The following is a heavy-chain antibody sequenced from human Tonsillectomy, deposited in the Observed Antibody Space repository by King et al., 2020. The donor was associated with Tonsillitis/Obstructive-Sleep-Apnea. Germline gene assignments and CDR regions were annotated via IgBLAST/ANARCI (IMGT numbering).Heavy chain of an antibody. D-gene: IGHD3-22*01. CDR3: ARVAEYYDSST. CDR1: GGSISTRSYY. CDR2: IYYSGST. J-gene: IGHJ4*02. V-gene: IGHV4-39*02. Sequence: LQLQESGPGLVKPSETLSLTCTVSGGSISTRSYYWGWIRQPPGKGLGWIGNIYYSGSTYTNPSLKSRVTISVDTSKNHFSLNLGSVTAADTAVYYCARVAEYYDSSTWGQGTLVTVSS.